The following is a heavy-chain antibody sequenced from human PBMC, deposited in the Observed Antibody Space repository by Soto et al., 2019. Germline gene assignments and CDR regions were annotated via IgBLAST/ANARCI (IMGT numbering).Heavy chain of an antibody. CDR3: ARHGPRGGYYYGMDV. D-gene: IGHD3-10*01. Sequence: GESLKISCKGSGYSFTSYWISWGRQMPGKGLEWMGRIDPSDSYTNYSPSFQGHVTISADKSISTAYLQWSSLKASDTAMYYCARHGPRGGYYYGMDVWGQGTTVTVSS. V-gene: IGHV5-10-1*01. CDR1: GYSFTSYW. J-gene: IGHJ6*02. CDR2: IDPSDSYT.